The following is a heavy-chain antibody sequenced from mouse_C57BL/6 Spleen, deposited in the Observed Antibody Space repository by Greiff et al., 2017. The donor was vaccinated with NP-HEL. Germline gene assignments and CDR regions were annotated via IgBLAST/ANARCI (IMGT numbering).Heavy chain of an antibody. CDR1: GYTFTSYW. CDR2: INPSNGGT. D-gene: IGHD1-1*01. CDR3: ARFDYYGSSYDPYYYAMDY. V-gene: IGHV1-53*01. Sequence: QVQLQQPGTELVKPGASVKLSCKASGYTFTSYWMHWVKQRPGQGLEWIGNINPSNGGTTYNEKFKSKATLTVDKSSSTAYMQLSSLTSEDSAVYYCARFDYYGSSYDPYYYAMDYWGQRTSVTVSS. J-gene: IGHJ4*01.